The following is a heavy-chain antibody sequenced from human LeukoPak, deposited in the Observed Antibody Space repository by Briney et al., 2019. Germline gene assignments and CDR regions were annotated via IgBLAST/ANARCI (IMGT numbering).Heavy chain of an antibody. CDR1: GFTFSSYA. CDR2: ISYDGSNK. D-gene: IGHD1-26*01. Sequence: GGSLRLSCAASGFTFSSYAMHWVRQAPGKGLEWVAVISYDGSNKCYADSVKGRFTISRDNSKNTLYLQMNSLRAEDTAVYYCAREEAREGYFDYWGQGTLVTVSS. CDR3: AREEAREGYFDY. J-gene: IGHJ4*02. V-gene: IGHV3-30*04.